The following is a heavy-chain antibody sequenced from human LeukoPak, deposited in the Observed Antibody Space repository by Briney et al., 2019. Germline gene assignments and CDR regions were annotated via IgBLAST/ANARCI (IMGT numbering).Heavy chain of an antibody. CDR1: GFTFSSYA. CDR2: ISYDGSNK. V-gene: IGHV3-30-3*01. Sequence: GGSLRLSCAASGFTFSSYAMHWVLQAPGKGLEWVGVISYDGSNKYYADSVKGRFTISRDNSKNTLYLQMNSLRAEDTAVYYCARDPYCSSTSCTNWFDPWGQGTLVTVSS. J-gene: IGHJ5*02. CDR3: ARDPYCSSTSCTNWFDP. D-gene: IGHD2-2*01.